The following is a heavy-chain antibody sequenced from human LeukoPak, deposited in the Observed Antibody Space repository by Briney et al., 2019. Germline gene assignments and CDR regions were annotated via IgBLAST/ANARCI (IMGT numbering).Heavy chain of an antibody. CDR1: GGSISSGDYY. J-gene: IGHJ5*02. V-gene: IGHV4-61*08. Sequence: SETLSLTCTVSGGSISSGDYYWSWIRQPPGKGLEWIAYIYYSGRTDYNPSLKSRVTISVDTSKSQLSLKMTSVTAADTAVYYCARKLGVAADNWFDPWGQGTLVAVSS. D-gene: IGHD2-15*01. CDR2: IYYSGRT. CDR3: ARKLGVAADNWFDP.